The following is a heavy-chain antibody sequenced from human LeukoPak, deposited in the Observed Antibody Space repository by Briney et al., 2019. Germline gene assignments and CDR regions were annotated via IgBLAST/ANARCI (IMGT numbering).Heavy chain of an antibody. D-gene: IGHD6-13*01. CDR2: IYYSGST. Sequence: SSQTLSLTCTVSGGSISRGGYCWSWIRQPPGKGLEWIGSIYYSGSTYYNPSLKSRVTISVDTSKNQFSLKLSSVTAADTAVYYCARVDPSSWYYYMDVWGQGTLVTVSS. CDR1: GGSISRGGYC. J-gene: IGHJ4*02. CDR3: ARVDPSSWYYYMDV. V-gene: IGHV4-39*07.